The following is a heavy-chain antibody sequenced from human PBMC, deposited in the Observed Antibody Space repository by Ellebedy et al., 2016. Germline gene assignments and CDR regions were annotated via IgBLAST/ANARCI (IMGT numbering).Heavy chain of an antibody. Sequence: GGSLRLSCAASGFTFDDYAMHWVRQAPGKGLEWVSGISWNSGSIGYADSVKGRFNISRENAKTSLYLQIKSLRAEYTALYYCAKDMGLWQYAFDYWGQGTLVTVSS. D-gene: IGHD5-18*01. J-gene: IGHJ4*02. CDR2: ISWNSGSI. CDR1: GFTFDDYA. V-gene: IGHV3-9*01. CDR3: AKDMGLWQYAFDY.